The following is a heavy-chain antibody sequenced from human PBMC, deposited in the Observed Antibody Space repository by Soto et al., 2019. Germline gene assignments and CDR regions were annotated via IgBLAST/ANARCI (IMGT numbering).Heavy chain of an antibody. J-gene: IGHJ4*02. D-gene: IGHD3-16*01. CDR2: TKNKANSYTT. CDR1: GFTFSDRY. CDR3: TIEGAYPGPDFDY. Sequence: LRLSCAASGFTFSDRYMDWVRQAPGKGLEWVGRTKNKANSYTTEYAASVKGRFTISRDYSRDSVYLQMNSLKTDDTAVYYCTIEGAYPGPDFDYWGQGTLVTVSS. V-gene: IGHV3-72*01.